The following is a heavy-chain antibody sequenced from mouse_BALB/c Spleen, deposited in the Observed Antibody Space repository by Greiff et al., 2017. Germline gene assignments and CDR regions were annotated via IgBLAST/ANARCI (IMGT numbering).Heavy chain of an antibody. J-gene: IGHJ3*01. D-gene: IGHD2-1*01. V-gene: IGHV3-2*02. CDR3: ARGIYYGNYVWFAY. Sequence: ESGPGLVKPSQSLSLTCTVTGYSITSDYAWNWIRQFPGNKLEWMGYISYSGSTSYNPSLKSRISITRDTSKNQFFLQLNSVTTEDTATYYCARGIYYGNYVWFAYWGQGTLVTVSA. CDR2: ISYSGST. CDR1: GYSITSDYA.